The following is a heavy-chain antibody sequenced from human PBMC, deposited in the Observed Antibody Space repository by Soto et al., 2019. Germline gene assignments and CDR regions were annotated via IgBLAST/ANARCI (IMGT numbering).Heavy chain of an antibody. CDR2: ISYTGRT. CDR3: AREWGLLPYYVMNV. J-gene: IGHJ6*02. Sequence: SETLSLPCLVSGYSVTSGSYYWTWLRQPPGKGLEWIGYISYTGRTKYNPSLQSRVTISVDTSKNDFSLNLSSVTAADTAVYFCAREWGLLPYYVMNVWGHGTAGTV. V-gene: IGHV4-61*03. CDR1: GYSVTSGSYY. D-gene: IGHD7-27*01.